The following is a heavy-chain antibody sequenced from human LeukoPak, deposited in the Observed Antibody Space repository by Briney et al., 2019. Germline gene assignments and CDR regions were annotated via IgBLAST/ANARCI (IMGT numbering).Heavy chain of an antibody. J-gene: IGHJ4*02. Sequence: SSETLSLTCTVSDGSITSGTYFWGWIRQTPGKGLEWVGSIFYSVPTYYNPSLKSRVSIYIDTSKTHFSLQLTSVTAADSAVYYCARHGHKNEYQRPVVDSWGQGTLVTVS. CDR2: IFYSVPT. CDR1: DGSITSGTYF. CDR3: ARHGHKNEYQRPVVDS. V-gene: IGHV4-39*01. D-gene: IGHD1-1*01.